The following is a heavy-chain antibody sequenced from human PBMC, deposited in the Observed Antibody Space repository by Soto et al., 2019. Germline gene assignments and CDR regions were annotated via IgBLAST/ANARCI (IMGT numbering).Heavy chain of an antibody. CDR2: INAGNGNT. CDR3: ASFYDFWSGSDKGHDY. V-gene: IGHV1-3*01. J-gene: IGHJ4*02. CDR1: GYTFTSYA. Sequence: QVQLVQSGAEVKKPGASVKVSCKASGYTFTSYAMHWVRQAPGQRLEWMGWINAGNGNTKYSQKLQGRVTITRDTSASTAYMELSSLRSEDTAVYYCASFYDFWSGSDKGHDYWGQGPLVTVSS. D-gene: IGHD3-3*01.